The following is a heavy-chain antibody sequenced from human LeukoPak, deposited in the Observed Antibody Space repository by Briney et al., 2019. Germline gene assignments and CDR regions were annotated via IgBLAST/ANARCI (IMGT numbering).Heavy chain of an antibody. CDR3: AKAASSSWPSYYYGMDV. CDR2: ITGSGGNT. CDR1: GFIFSSYS. Sequence: GGSLRLSCAASGFIFSSYSMSWVRQAPGKGLEWVSVITGSGGNTYYADSVKGRFTISKDNSKNTVYLQVSSLRVDDTAVYYCAKAASSSWPSYYYGMDVWGQGTTVTVSS. J-gene: IGHJ6*02. D-gene: IGHD6-13*01. V-gene: IGHV3-23*01.